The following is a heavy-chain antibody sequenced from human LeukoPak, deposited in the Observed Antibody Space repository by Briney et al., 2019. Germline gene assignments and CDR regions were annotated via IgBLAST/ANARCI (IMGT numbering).Heavy chain of an antibody. CDR1: GYTFTSYD. Sequence: ASVKVSCKASGYTFTSYDINWVRQATGQGLEWMGWMNPNSGNTGYAQKFRGRVTMTRNTSISTAYMELSSLRSEDTAVYYCARTGTAYYYYYMDVWGKGTTVTVSS. V-gene: IGHV1-8*01. D-gene: IGHD1-1*01. J-gene: IGHJ6*03. CDR2: MNPNSGNT. CDR3: ARTGTAYYYYYMDV.